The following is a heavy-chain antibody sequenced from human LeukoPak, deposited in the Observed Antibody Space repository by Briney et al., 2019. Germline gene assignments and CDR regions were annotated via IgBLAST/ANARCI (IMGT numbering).Heavy chain of an antibody. Sequence: SETLSLTCTVSGDSVTNYYWSWIRQPPGKGLEWIGYIYSGVRTIYNPSLNSRVTISIDTPKGQFSLKLSSVTAADTAVYYCAINSLGDSSGYDYWGQGTLVTVSS. CDR2: IYSGVRT. CDR1: GDSVTNYY. CDR3: AINSLGDSSGYDY. D-gene: IGHD3-22*01. J-gene: IGHJ4*02. V-gene: IGHV4-4*09.